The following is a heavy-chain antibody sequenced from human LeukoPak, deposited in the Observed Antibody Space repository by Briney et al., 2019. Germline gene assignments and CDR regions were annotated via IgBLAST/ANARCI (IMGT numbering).Heavy chain of an antibody. J-gene: IGHJ4*02. CDR3: ASERPSSSWYDY. CDR2: IKGDGSEK. CDR1: GFTFSSYA. V-gene: IGHV3-7*01. Sequence: GGSLRLSCAASGFTFSSYAMSWVRQAPGKGLEWVANIKGDGSEKYYVDSVKGRFTISRDSAKNSLFLQMNSLRAEDTAVYYCASERPSSSWYDYWGQGTLVTVSS. D-gene: IGHD6-13*01.